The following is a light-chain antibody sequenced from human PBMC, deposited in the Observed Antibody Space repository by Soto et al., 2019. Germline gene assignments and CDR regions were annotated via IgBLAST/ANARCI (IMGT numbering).Light chain of an antibody. Sequence: DIHLTQSPSSMSASVVDGVTITCRASQSISSYLSWYQQKPGKAPKLLIDAASRLQSGVPSRFSGRGSGTDFTLIISILQPEDFATYYCQQSYSRVTFGQGTKVDIK. V-gene: IGKV1-39*01. CDR3: QQSYSRVT. CDR1: QSISSY. CDR2: AAS. J-gene: IGKJ1*01.